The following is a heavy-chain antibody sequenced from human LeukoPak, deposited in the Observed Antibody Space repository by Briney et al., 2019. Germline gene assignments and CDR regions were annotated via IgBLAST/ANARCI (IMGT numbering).Heavy chain of an antibody. J-gene: IGHJ5*02. CDR1: GYSFTSYW. Sequence: PGESLKISCKGSGYSFTSYWIGWVRQMPGKGLEWMGIIYPGDSDTRYSPSFQGQVTISADKSISTAYLQWSSLKASDTAMYYCARTSIAARLPYNWFDPWGQGTLVTVSS. V-gene: IGHV5-51*01. CDR2: IYPGDSDT. D-gene: IGHD6-6*01. CDR3: ARTSIAARLPYNWFDP.